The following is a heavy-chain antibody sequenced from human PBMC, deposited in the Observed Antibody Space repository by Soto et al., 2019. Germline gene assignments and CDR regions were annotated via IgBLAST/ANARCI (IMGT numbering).Heavy chain of an antibody. J-gene: IGHJ4*02. CDR2: IYYSGST. D-gene: IGHD6-13*01. V-gene: IGHV4-59*01. Sequence: SETLSLTCTVSGGSISSYYWSWIRQPPGKGLEWIGYIYYSGSTNYNPSLKSRVTISVDTSKNQFSLKLSPVTAADTAVYYCARVGSSSWYTFYYFDYWGQGTLVTVSS. CDR1: GGSISSYY. CDR3: ARVGSSSWYTFYYFDY.